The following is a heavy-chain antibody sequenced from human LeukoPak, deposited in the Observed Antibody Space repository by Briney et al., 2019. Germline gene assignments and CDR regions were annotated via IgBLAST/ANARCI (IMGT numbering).Heavy chain of an antibody. CDR2: IWYDGSNK. V-gene: IGHV3-33*01. J-gene: IGHJ6*02. CDR1: GFTFSSYG. Sequence: GGSLRLSWAASGFTFSSYGMPWVRKAPGKGLEWVAVIWYDGSNKYYADSVKGRFTISRDNSKNTLYLQMNSLRAEDTAVYYCARDSRFLEWISPGTFYYGMDVWGQGTTVTVSS. CDR3: ARDSRFLEWISPGTFYYGMDV. D-gene: IGHD3-3*01.